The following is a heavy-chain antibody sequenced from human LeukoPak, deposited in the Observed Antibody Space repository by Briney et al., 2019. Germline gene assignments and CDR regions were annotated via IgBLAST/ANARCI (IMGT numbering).Heavy chain of an antibody. Sequence: GGSLKLSCAASGFTFVSYSMNWVRKAPGKGLEWVSSISSSSSYIYYADSVKGRFTISRDNAKNSLYLQMNSLRAEDTAVYYCARSRTYYYDSSGSYGDYWGQGTLVTVSS. D-gene: IGHD3-22*01. CDR1: GFTFVSYS. CDR3: ARSRTYYYDSSGSYGDY. J-gene: IGHJ4*02. V-gene: IGHV3-21*01. CDR2: ISSSSSYI.